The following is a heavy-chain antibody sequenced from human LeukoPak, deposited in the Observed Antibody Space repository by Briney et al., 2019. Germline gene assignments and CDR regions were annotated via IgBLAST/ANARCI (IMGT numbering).Heavy chain of an antibody. CDR2: ISGSGGST. CDR3: AKDRGGYSYGSYFDY. Sequence: SGGSLRLSCAASGFTFSSYAMSWVRQAPGKGLEWVSAISGSGGSTYYADSVKGRFTISRDNSKNTLYLQMNSLRAEDTAVYYCAKDRGGYSYGSYFDYWGQGTLVTVSS. CDR1: GFTFSSYA. J-gene: IGHJ4*02. D-gene: IGHD5-18*01. V-gene: IGHV3-23*01.